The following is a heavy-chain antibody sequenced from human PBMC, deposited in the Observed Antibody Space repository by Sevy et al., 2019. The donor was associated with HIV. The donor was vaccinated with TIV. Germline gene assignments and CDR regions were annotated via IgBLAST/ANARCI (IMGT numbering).Heavy chain of an antibody. V-gene: IGHV3-23*01. J-gene: IGHJ3*02. CDR1: GISLKNYA. CDR2: MFRSGGTT. Sequence: GGSLRLSCAASGISLKNYAMNWVRQAPGKGLNWVSSMFRSGGTTYYADSVRGRFTISRDTSKYTLFLQMHSLRTEDTALYYGAGGGFDSGGSFDSFDIWGQGAMVTVSS. D-gene: IGHD3-22*01. CDR3: AGGGFDSGGSFDSFDI.